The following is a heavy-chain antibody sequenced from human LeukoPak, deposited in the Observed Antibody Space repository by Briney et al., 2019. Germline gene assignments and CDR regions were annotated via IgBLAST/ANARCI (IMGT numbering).Heavy chain of an antibody. CDR1: GFTFSSYA. V-gene: IGHV3-7*01. J-gene: IGHJ4*02. CDR2: IKQDGSEK. D-gene: IGHD1-26*01. Sequence: SGGSLRLSCAASGFTFSSYAMHWVRQAPGKGLEWVANIKQDGSEKYYVDSVKGRFTISRDNAKNSLYLQMNSLRAEDTAVYYCARGQVGASDYWGQGTLVAVSS. CDR3: ARGQVGASDY.